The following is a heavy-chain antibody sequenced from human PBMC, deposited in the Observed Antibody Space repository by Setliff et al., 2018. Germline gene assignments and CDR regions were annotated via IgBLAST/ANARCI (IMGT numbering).Heavy chain of an antibody. CDR3: ARGITSGGYWGQRFLYLDV. V-gene: IGHV4-4*09. CDR1: DGSLSTYY. J-gene: IGHJ6*03. D-gene: IGHD3-22*01. CDR2: IYSNGRT. Sequence: LSLTCTVSDGSLSTYYWSWIRQPPGKGLEFIGQIYSNGRTYYNPSLKSRLTISLDTSKNQFSLRLNSMTAADTAVYYCARGITSGGYWGQRFLYLDVWGRGTTVTVSS.